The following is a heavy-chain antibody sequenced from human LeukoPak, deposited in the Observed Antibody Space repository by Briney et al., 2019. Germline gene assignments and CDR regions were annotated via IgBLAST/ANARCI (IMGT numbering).Heavy chain of an antibody. J-gene: IGHJ4*02. CDR1: GGSISSSSYY. Sequence: SETLSLTCAVSGGSISSSSYYWGWIRQPPGKGLEWIGYIYYSGSTNYNPSLRSRVTISVDTSKNQFSLKLSSVAAADTAVYYCARSHGSGSYCNLNDYWGQGTLVTVSS. CDR2: IYYSGST. V-gene: IGHV4-61*05. CDR3: ARSHGSGSYCNLNDY. D-gene: IGHD3-10*01.